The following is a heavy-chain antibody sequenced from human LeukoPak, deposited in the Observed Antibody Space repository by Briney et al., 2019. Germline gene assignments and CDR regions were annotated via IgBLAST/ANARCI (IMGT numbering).Heavy chain of an antibody. J-gene: IGHJ5*02. D-gene: IGHD2-2*01. CDR3: ARRAPFSNWFDP. CDR1: GASITNDDYY. Sequence: SETLSLTCTVSGASITNDDYYWSWIRQHPGEGLEWIGHIYFSGSTYYNPTLKSRASVSADTSKRQFSLRLTSVTAADTAVYYCARRAPFSNWFDPWGQGTMVIVSS. CDR2: IYFSGST. V-gene: IGHV4-31*03.